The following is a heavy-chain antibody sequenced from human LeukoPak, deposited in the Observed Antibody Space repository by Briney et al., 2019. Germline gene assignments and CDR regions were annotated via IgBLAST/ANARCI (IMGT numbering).Heavy chain of an antibody. J-gene: IGHJ4*02. CDR1: GYSISSGYY. Sequence: SETLSLTCTVSGYSISSGYYWGWIRQPPGKVLEWIGTIYHRGSTYYNPSLKSRVTISVDTSKNQFSLKLSSVTAADTAVYYCARFLYSTEPYDYWGQGTLVTVSS. D-gene: IGHD6-13*01. CDR2: IYHRGST. CDR3: ARFLYSTEPYDY. V-gene: IGHV4-38-2*02.